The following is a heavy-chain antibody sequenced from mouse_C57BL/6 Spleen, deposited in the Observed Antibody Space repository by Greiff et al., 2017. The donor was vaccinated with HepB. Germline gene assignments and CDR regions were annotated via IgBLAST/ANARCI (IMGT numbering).Heavy chain of an antibody. V-gene: IGHV1-18*01. J-gene: IGHJ1*03. CDR3: ARRDYYGKAWYVDV. D-gene: IGHD1-1*01. CDR2: INPNNGGT. Sequence: EVQLQQSGPELVKPGASVKIPCKASGYTFTDYNMDWVKQSHGKSLEWIGDINPNNGGTIYNQKFKGKATLTVDKSSSTAYMELRSLTSEDTAVYYCARRDYYGKAWYVDVWGTGTTVTVSS. CDR1: GYTFTDYN.